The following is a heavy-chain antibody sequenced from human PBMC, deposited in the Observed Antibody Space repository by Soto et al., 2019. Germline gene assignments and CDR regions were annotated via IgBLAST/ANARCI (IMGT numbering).Heavy chain of an antibody. V-gene: IGHV4-4*02. CDR1: GGSISSSNW. J-gene: IGHJ6*02. CDR3: ASRSYAMDI. CDR2: IFHNGNT. Sequence: QVQLQESSPGLVKPSGTLSLTCAVSGGSISSSNWWSWVRQPPGKGLEWIGEIFHNGNTYSNPSLTGRVTMSVDKSKIQFSLNLNSVTAADTAVYYCASRSYAMDIWGQGTTVTVSS. D-gene: IGHD3-16*02.